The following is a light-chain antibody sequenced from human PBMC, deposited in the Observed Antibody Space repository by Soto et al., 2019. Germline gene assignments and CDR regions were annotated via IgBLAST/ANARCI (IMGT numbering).Light chain of an antibody. V-gene: IGLV2-14*01. CDR2: GVT. J-gene: IGLJ1*01. CDR1: GSDIGAYNY. Sequence: QSVLIQPASVSGSPGQSITISCTGSGSDIGAYNYVSWYQQHPGKAPKLLIHGVTRRPSGVSSRFSASKSAYTASLTISGLQAEDEANYYCSSFTTSYFYVFGPGTKVTVL. CDR3: SSFTTSYFYV.